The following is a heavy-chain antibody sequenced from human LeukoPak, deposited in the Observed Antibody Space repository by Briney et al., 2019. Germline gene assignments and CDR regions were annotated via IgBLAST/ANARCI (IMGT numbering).Heavy chain of an antibody. Sequence: SETLSLTCTVSGGSLSSYFSSWMPHPPREGLEWGGYMSYSGSTVYNPPLKSRITISVDTSKNFLYLKMNSVTAADTAVYYCASSENKRSISRPDVFDIWGQGTMVTVSS. CDR1: GGSLSSYF. CDR2: MSYSGST. V-gene: IGHV4-59*08. D-gene: IGHD6-6*01. J-gene: IGHJ3*02. CDR3: ASSENKRSISRPDVFDI.